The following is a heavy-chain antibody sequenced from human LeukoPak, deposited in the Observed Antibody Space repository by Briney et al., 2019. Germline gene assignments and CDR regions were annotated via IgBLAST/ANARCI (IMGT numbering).Heavy chain of an antibody. D-gene: IGHD4-17*01. CDR1: GFTFSSYN. CDR2: ISSISSYI. J-gene: IGHJ3*02. CDR3: ATIDYGAFDI. V-gene: IGHV3-21*01. Sequence: TGGSLRLSCAASGFTFSSYNINWVRQAPGKGLEWVSSISSISSYIYYADSVKGRFTISRDNAKNSLYLQMNSLRAEDTAVYYCATIDYGAFDIWGQGTMVTVSS.